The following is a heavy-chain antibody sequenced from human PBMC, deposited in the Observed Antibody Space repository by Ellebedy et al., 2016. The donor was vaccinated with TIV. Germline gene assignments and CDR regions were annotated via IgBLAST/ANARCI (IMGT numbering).Heavy chain of an antibody. Sequence: GESLKISCVASGFTFSSYAMCWVRQAPGKGLEWVSSISSSSSYIYYADSVKGRFTISRDNAKNSLYLQMSNLRAEDTAVFYCARAGGRHSTGSGFYWGQGTRVTVST. J-gene: IGHJ4*02. D-gene: IGHD2-2*01. CDR3: ARAGGRHSTGSGFY. V-gene: IGHV3-21*04. CDR2: ISSSSSYI. CDR1: GFTFSSYA.